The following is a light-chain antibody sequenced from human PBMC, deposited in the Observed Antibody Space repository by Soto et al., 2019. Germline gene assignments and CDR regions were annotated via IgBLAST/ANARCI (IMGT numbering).Light chain of an antibody. CDR2: AAS. CDR3: QQLFTYPPT. J-gene: IGKJ3*01. Sequence: EIVLTQSPGTLSLSPGARATLSCRASQSVNGNFLAWYQQKPGQAPRLLIYAASSRATGVPDRFSGSGSGTDFSLTISRLEPEDLATYYCQQLFTYPPTFGPGTKVDIK. V-gene: IGKV3-20*01. CDR1: QSVNGNF.